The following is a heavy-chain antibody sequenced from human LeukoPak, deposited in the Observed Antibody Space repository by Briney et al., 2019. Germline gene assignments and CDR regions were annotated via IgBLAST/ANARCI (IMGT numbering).Heavy chain of an antibody. Sequence: GGSLRLSCAASGFTFSSYGMSWVRQAPGKGLEWVSGISSSGYTYYADSVKGRFTISRGNSRSTLYVQMNSLRAEDTAIYYCAKGHATSWYDWGQGTLVIVSS. CDR2: ISSSGYT. V-gene: IGHV3-23*01. CDR3: AKGHATSWYD. CDR1: GFTFSSYG. J-gene: IGHJ4*02. D-gene: IGHD6-13*01.